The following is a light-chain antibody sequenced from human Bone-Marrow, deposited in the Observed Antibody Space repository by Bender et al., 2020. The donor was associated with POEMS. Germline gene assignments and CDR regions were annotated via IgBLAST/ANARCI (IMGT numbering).Light chain of an antibody. CDR2: DVN. V-gene: IGLV2-14*03. CDR3: GSYVNTKTYV. Sequence: QSALTQPASVSGSPGQSITISCTGTSSDIGYYKNISWYQQLPDKSPKLLIFDVNHRPSGVSSRFSGSKSGNSASLTISGLQADDEADYYCGSYVNTKTYVFGTGTKVTVL. CDR1: SSDIGYYKN. J-gene: IGLJ1*01.